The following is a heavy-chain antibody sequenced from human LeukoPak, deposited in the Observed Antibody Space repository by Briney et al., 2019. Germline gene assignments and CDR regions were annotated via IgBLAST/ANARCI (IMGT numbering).Heavy chain of an antibody. V-gene: IGHV3-7*04. CDR1: GFTFSIYW. D-gene: IGHD5-18*01. CDR2: IKQDGSEK. Sequence: GGSLRLSCAASGFTFSIYWMSWVRQAPGKGLEWVANIKQDGSEKNYVDSVKGRFTISRDNAKNSLYLQMNSLRAEDTAVYYCARGHHPFTAWGQGTLVTVSS. J-gene: IGHJ4*02. CDR3: ARGHHPFTA.